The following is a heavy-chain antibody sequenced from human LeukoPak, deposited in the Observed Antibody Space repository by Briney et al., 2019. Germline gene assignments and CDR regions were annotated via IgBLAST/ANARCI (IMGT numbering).Heavy chain of an antibody. CDR3: ARSTIYFDY. V-gene: IGHV4-59*08. CDR2: IYYSGST. CDR1: GGSISSYY. D-gene: IGHD2/OR15-2a*01. J-gene: IGHJ4*02. Sequence: SETLSLTCTASGGSISSYYWSWIRQPPGKGLEWIGYIYYSGSTNYNPSLKSRVTISVDTSKNQFSLKLSSVTAADTAVYYCARSTIYFDYWGQGTLVTVSS.